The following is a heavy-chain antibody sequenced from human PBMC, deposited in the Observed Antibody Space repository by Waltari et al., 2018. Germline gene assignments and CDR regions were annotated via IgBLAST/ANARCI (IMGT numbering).Heavy chain of an antibody. J-gene: IGHJ4*02. V-gene: IGHV3-53*01. CDR1: WFRVSYNY. D-gene: IGHD5-12*01. CDR2: IHAGGNT. CDR3: ARAGLGSPSQWLQLFDS. Sequence: EVQLVESGGGLIQPGGSLRLSCEASWFRVSYNYLSWVRQAPGKGLEWVSVIHAGGNTYYGDSVKGRFTISRDISKNTLYLQMNSLTVEDSAMYYCARAGLGSPSQWLQLFDSWGQGTLVTVSS.